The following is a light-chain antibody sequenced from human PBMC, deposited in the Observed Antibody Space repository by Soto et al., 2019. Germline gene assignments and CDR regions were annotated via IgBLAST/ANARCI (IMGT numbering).Light chain of an antibody. V-gene: IGKV1-5*03. CDR1: QSISSW. CDR3: QQYNSYLYT. J-gene: IGKJ2*01. Sequence: DILMTQSPSTLSSSVGDRVTITCRASQSISSWLAWYQQKPGKAPKLLIYKASSLEIGVPSRFSGSGSGTEFTLTISSLQPDDFATYYCQQYNSYLYTFGQGTKLEIK. CDR2: KAS.